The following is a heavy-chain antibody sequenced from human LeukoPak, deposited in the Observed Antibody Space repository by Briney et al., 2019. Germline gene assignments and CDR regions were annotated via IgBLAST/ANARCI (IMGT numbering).Heavy chain of an antibody. CDR1: GGSISSTSYY. D-gene: IGHD6-13*01. V-gene: IGHV4-39*01. Sequence: PSETLSLTCIVSGGSISSTSYYWGWIRQPPGKGLEWIGSFYYSGSTYYNPSLKSRVTISVDSPKNQFSLKLSSVTAADTALYYCATLKAAAVYYYYMDVWGKGTTVTVSS. CDR3: ATLKAAAVYYYYMDV. CDR2: FYYSGST. J-gene: IGHJ6*03.